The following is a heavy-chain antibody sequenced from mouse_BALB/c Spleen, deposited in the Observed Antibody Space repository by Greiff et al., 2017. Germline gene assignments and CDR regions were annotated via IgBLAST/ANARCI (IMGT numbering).Heavy chain of an antibody. CDR3: ARGIYYDYDGGFAY. CDR1: GYSFTGYF. CDR2: INPYNGDT. Sequence: EVQLQESGPELVKPGASVKISCKASGYSFTGYFMNWVMQSHGKSLEWIGRINPYNGDTFYNQKFKGKATLTVDKSSSTAHMELRSLASEDSVVYYCARGIYYDYDGGFAYWGQGTLVTVSA. D-gene: IGHD2-4*01. J-gene: IGHJ3*01. V-gene: IGHV1-20*02.